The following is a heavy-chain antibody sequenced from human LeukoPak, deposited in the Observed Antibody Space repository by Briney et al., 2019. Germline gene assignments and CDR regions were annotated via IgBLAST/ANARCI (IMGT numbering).Heavy chain of an antibody. Sequence: GGSLRLSCAAAGFTFSSYGMHWVRQAPGKGLEWVAVISYDGSNKYYADSVKGRFTISRDNSKNTLYLQMSSLRAEDTAVYYCVKDSRPVRGRKEFDYWGQGTLVTVSS. CDR3: VKDSRPVRGRKEFDY. J-gene: IGHJ4*02. V-gene: IGHV3-30*18. D-gene: IGHD2/OR15-2a*01. CDR2: ISYDGSNK. CDR1: GFTFSSYG.